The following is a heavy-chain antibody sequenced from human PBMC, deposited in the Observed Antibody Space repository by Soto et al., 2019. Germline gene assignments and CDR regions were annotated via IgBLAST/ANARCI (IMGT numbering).Heavy chain of an antibody. Sequence: PSETLSLTCTVSGGSISSGDYYWSWIRQPPGKGLEWIGYVYYSGSTYSNPSLKSRVIISVDTSKNQFSLKLSSVTAADTAVYYCVREWRDNYGAFYNWFAPWGRGILVTVSS. CDR1: GGSISSGDYY. V-gene: IGHV4-30-4*01. D-gene: IGHD4-17*01. CDR2: VYYSGST. J-gene: IGHJ5*02. CDR3: VREWRDNYGAFYNWFAP.